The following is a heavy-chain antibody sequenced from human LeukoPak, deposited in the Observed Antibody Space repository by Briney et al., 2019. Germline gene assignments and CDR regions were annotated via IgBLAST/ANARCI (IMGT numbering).Heavy chain of an antibody. CDR1: GGSFSGYY. D-gene: IGHD3-9*01. CDR2: INHSGST. Sequence: PSETLSLTCAVYGGSFSGYYWSWIRQPPGKGLEWIGEINHSGSTNYNPSLKSRVTISVDTSKNQFSLKLSSVTAADTAVYYCARGPTLRYFDWLSPYYYYMDVWGKGTTVTVSS. V-gene: IGHV4-34*01. CDR3: ARGPTLRYFDWLSPYYYYMDV. J-gene: IGHJ6*03.